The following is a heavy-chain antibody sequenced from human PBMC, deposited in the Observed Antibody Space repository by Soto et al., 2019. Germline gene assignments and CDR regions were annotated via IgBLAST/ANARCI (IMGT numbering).Heavy chain of an antibody. CDR1: GGSISSYY. CDR2: IYYSGST. D-gene: IGHD3-10*01. J-gene: IGHJ6*02. Sequence: PSETLSLTFTDSGGSISSYYWSWIRQPPGKGLEWIGYIYYSGSTNYNPSLKSRVTISVDTSKNQFSLKLSSVTAADTAMYYCARVRKLWFGELFYGMDVWGQGTTVT. CDR3: ARVRKLWFGELFYGMDV. V-gene: IGHV4-59*01.